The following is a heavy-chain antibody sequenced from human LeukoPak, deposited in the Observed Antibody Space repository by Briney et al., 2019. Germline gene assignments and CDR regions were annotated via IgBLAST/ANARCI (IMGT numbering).Heavy chain of an antibody. Sequence: AASVKVSCKASGGTFSSYAISWVRQAPGQGLEWMGGIIPIFGTANYAQKFQGRVTITADESTSTAYMELSSLRSEDTAVYYCARRHPPYRLFDYWGQGTLVTVSS. J-gene: IGHJ4*02. CDR3: ARRHPPYRLFDY. CDR2: IIPIFGTA. CDR1: GGTFSSYA. D-gene: IGHD2-21*01. V-gene: IGHV1-69*13.